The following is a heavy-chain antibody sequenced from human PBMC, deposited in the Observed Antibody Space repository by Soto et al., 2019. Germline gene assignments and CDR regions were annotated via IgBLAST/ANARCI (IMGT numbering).Heavy chain of an antibody. CDR3: ARHRGSPGYYYYYMDV. J-gene: IGHJ6*03. CDR1: GGSIISYY. Sequence: SETLSLTCTVSGGSIISYYWSWIRQPPWKGLEWIGYIYYSGSTNYNPSLKSRVTISVDTSKNQFSLKLSSVTAADTAVYYCARHRGSPGYYYYYMDVWGKGTTVTVSS. V-gene: IGHV4-59*08. CDR2: IYYSGST.